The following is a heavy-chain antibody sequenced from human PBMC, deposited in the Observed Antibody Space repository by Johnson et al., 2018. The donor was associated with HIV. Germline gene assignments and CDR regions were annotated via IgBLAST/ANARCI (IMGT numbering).Heavy chain of an antibody. CDR3: ARIPGSGWEHDAFDI. D-gene: IGHD6-19*01. J-gene: IGHJ3*02. CDR1: GFTFTDYY. V-gene: IGHV3-11*04. CDR2: ISSSGSTI. Sequence: QVQLVESGGGLVTPGGSLRLSCAASGFTFTDYYMSWIRQAPGKGLEWVSYISSSGSTIFYADSVKGRFTISRDNAKNSLYLQMNSLRAEDTAVYYCARIPGSGWEHDAFDIWGQGTMVIVSS.